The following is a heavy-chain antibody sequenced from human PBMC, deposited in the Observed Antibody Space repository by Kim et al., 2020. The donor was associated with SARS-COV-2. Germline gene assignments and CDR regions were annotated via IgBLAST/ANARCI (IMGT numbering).Heavy chain of an antibody. CDR3: ARRYRDGYNFDY. D-gene: IGHD5-12*01. J-gene: IGHJ4*02. Sequence: SETLSLTCTVSGGSISGSPYYWGWIRQPPGKGLEWIGSIYYSGTTYYNPSLKSRVTISVDSSKNQFSLKLSSVTAADTAVYYCARRYRDGYNFDYWGQGTLVTVSS. V-gene: IGHV4-39*01. CDR2: IYYSGTT. CDR1: GGSISGSPYY.